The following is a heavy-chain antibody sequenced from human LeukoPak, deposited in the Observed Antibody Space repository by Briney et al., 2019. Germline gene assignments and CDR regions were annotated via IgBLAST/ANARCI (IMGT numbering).Heavy chain of an antibody. J-gene: IGHJ5*02. CDR2: IGWNSRKI. CDR1: GFTFDEYA. V-gene: IGHV3-9*01. Sequence: GGSLRLSCSASGFTFDEYAMYWVRHAPGKALEWVSGIGWNSRKIVYPESVQGRFTISRDNANNSLSLQMSSLRVEDAAVYYCVRDRTLGVRDGFILAWGQGTLVTVSS. CDR3: VRDRTLGVRDGFILA. D-gene: IGHD5-24*01.